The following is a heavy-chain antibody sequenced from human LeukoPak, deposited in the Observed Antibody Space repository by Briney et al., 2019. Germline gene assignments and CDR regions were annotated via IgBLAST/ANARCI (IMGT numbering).Heavy chain of an antibody. V-gene: IGHV4-61*02. D-gene: IGHD6-19*01. Sequence: PSETLSFTCTVSGGSISSGSYYWSWIRQPAGKGLEWIGRIYTSGSTNYNPSLKSRVTTSVDTSKNQFSLKLSSVTAADTAVYYCARDGGWYSPFDYWGQGTLVTVSS. CDR1: GGSISSGSYY. CDR3: ARDGGWYSPFDY. CDR2: IYTSGST. J-gene: IGHJ4*02.